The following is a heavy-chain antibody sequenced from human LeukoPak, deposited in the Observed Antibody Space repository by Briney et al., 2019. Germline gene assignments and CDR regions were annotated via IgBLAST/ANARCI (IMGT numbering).Heavy chain of an antibody. CDR3: ARIRGGVTPIDY. CDR1: GGSFSAYY. Sequence: PSETLSLTCAVYGGSFSAYYWSWIRQPPGKGLEWIGEINHSGSTNYNPSLKSRVTISVDTSKNQFSLKLSSVTAADTAVYYCARIRGGVTPIDYWGQGTLVTVSS. J-gene: IGHJ4*02. CDR2: INHSGST. V-gene: IGHV4-34*01. D-gene: IGHD3-16*01.